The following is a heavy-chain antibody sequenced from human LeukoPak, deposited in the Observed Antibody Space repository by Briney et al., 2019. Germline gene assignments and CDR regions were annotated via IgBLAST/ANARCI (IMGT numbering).Heavy chain of an antibody. CDR2: IYYSGGT. V-gene: IGHV4-39*01. D-gene: IGHD3-9*01. Sequence: PSETLSLTCTVSGGSISSSSYYWGWIRQPPGKGLEWIGSIYYSGGTYYNPSLKSRVTISVDTSKNQFSLKLSSVTAADTAVYYCARHSEGYYDILTGYYAPFDYWGQGTLVTVSS. J-gene: IGHJ4*02. CDR3: ARHSEGYYDILTGYYAPFDY. CDR1: GGSISSSSYY.